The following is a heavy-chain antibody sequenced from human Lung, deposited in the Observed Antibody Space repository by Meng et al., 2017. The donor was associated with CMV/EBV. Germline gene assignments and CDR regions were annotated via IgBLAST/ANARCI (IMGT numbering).Heavy chain of an antibody. D-gene: IGHD2-2*01. CDR3: VRHIIVVPARGYGVDV. V-gene: IGHV4-38-2*02. CDR1: GHSISSGKF. Sequence: SETLSLXCTVSGHSISSGKFWGWIRQPPGKGLEWIGVYDSGTTYYNPSLKSRVAISVDTSETQFSLKLSAVTAADTAVYYCVRHIIVVPARGYGVDVWGHGTXVTVSS. CDR2: VYDSGTT. J-gene: IGHJ6*02.